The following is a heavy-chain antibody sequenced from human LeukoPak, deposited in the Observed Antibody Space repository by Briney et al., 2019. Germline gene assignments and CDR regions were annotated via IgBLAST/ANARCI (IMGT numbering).Heavy chain of an antibody. CDR1: GFTFNSYG. V-gene: IGHV3-30*03. CDR2: IPYDGSNK. CDR3: ATDHGFHYGAYFDY. J-gene: IGHJ4*02. Sequence: GGSLRLSCAASGFTFNSYGMHWVRQAPGKGLEWVAVIPYDGSNKYSADSVKGRFTISRDNSKNTLYLQMNSLRAEDTAVYYCATDHGFHYGAYFDYWGQGTLVTVSS. D-gene: IGHD4-17*01.